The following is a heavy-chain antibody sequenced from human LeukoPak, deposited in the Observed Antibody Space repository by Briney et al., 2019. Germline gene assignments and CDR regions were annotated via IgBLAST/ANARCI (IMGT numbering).Heavy chain of an antibody. CDR1: GGSISSSSYY. Sequence: SETLSLTCTVSGGSISSSSYYWGWIRQPPGKGLEWIGSIYYSGCTYYNPSLKSRVTISVDTSKNQFSLKLSSVTAADTAVYYCAELGITMIGGVWGKGTTVTISS. CDR3: AELGITMIGGV. J-gene: IGHJ6*04. V-gene: IGHV4-39*01. CDR2: IYYSGCT. D-gene: IGHD3-10*02.